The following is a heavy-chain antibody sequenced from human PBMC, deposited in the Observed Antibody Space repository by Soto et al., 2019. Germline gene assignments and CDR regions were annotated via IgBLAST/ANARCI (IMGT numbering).Heavy chain of an antibody. CDR2: IYYSGST. Sequence: QLQLQESGPGLVKPSETLSLTCTVSGGSISSSSYYWGWIRQPPGKGLEWIGSIYYSGSTYYNPSLKSRVTISVDTSKNQFSLKLSSVTAADTAVYYCALHIVVVTAPDYFDYWGQGTLVTVSS. J-gene: IGHJ4*02. CDR1: GGSISSSSYY. CDR3: ALHIVVVTAPDYFDY. D-gene: IGHD2-21*02. V-gene: IGHV4-39*01.